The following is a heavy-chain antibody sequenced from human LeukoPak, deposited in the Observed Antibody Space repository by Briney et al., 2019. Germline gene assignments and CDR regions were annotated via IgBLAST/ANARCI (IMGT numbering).Heavy chain of an antibody. D-gene: IGHD6-19*01. J-gene: IGHJ4*02. CDR1: GFTFGDYA. Sequence: PGGSLRLSCTASGFTFGDYAMSWVRQAPGKGLEWVGFIRGKAYGGTTEYTAPVKGRFTISRDDSKSIAYLQMNSLKTEDTAVYYCIRDAIQWLDKAFAYWGQGTLVTVSS. CDR2: IRGKAYGGTT. V-gene: IGHV3-49*04. CDR3: IRDAIQWLDKAFAY.